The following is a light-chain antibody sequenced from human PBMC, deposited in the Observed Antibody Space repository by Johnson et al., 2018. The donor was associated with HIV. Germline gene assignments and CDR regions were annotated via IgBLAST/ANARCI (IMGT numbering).Light chain of an antibody. CDR2: DNN. CDR3: GTWDSSLRVGF. Sequence: QSVLTQPPSVSAAPGQKVTISCSGSSSNIRNNYVSWYQQLPGRAPKLLIYDNNKRPSGIPDRFSGSKSGTSATLGITGLQTGDEAEYYCGTWDSSLRVGFFGTGTKVTVL. CDR1: SSNIRNNY. V-gene: IGLV1-51*01. J-gene: IGLJ1*01.